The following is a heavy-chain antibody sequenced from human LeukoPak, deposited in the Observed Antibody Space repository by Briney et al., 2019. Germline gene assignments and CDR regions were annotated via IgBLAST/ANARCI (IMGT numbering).Heavy chain of an antibody. D-gene: IGHD6-13*01. CDR2: IIPIFGIA. J-gene: IGHJ6*02. CDR3: ARPRDSSSHLYGMDV. Sequence: SVNVACKASGGTFSSYAISWVRQAPGQGLEWMGRIIPIFGIANHAQKFQGRVTITADKSTSTAYMVLSSLRSDDTAVYYCARPRDSSSHLYGMDVWGQGTTVTVSS. CDR1: GGTFSSYA. V-gene: IGHV1-69*04.